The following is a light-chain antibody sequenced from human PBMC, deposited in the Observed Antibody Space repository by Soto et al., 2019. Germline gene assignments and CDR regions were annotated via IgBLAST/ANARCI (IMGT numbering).Light chain of an antibody. V-gene: IGKV3-20*01. J-gene: IGKJ1*01. Sequence: ETVLTQSPGTLSLSPGERATLSCRASQILGSDYLAWYQQKPGQAPRLLIFGVSSRATDIPDRFSGSGSGTDFTLTISRLEQEDFAMYYCQLYGTSRAFGQGTKV. CDR1: QILGSDY. CDR2: GVS. CDR3: QLYGTSRA.